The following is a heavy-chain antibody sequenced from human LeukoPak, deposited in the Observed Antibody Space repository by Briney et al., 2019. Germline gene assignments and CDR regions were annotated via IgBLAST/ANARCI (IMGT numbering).Heavy chain of an antibody. CDR2: FDPEDGET. Sequence: ASVKVSCKVSGYTLTELSMHWVRQAPGKGLEWMGGFDPEDGETIYAQKFQGRVTMTRDMSTSTVYMELSSLRSEDTAVYYCARSVHIKVVAATGGFDYWGQGTLVTVSS. CDR1: GYTLTELS. J-gene: IGHJ4*02. V-gene: IGHV1-24*01. CDR3: ARSVHIKVVAATGGFDY. D-gene: IGHD2-15*01.